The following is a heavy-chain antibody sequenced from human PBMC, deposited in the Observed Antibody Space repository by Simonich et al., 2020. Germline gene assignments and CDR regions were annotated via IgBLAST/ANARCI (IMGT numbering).Heavy chain of an antibody. V-gene: IGHV3-30*18. CDR1: GFTFSCYG. Sequence: GGGVVQPGRSLRLSCAASGFTFSCYGMHWVRQAPGKWLEWVAVIWYDGRNKYYADSVKGRFTISRDNSKNTLYLQMNSLRAEDTAMYYCAKDKGAAASDYFDYWGQGTLVTVSS. CDR3: AKDKGAAASDYFDY. CDR2: IWYDGRNK. D-gene: IGHD6-13*01. J-gene: IGHJ4*02.